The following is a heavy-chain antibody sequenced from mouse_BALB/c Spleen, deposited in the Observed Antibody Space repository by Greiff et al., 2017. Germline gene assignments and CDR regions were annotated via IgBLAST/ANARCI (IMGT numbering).Heavy chain of an antibody. CDR2: ISSGGST. Sequence: EVQLVESGGGLVKPGGSLKLSCAASGFTFSSYAMSWVRQTPEKRLEWVASISSGGSTYYPDSVKGRFTISRDNARNILYLQMSSLRSEDTAMYYCAMGAMDYWGQGTSVTVSS. V-gene: IGHV5-6-5*01. CDR3: AMGAMDY. D-gene: IGHD2-3*01. J-gene: IGHJ4*01. CDR1: GFTFSSYA.